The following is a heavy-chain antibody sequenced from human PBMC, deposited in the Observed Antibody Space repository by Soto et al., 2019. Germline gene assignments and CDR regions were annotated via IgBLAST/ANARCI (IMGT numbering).Heavy chain of an antibody. CDR3: ARWGSSGYYYGFDY. Sequence: TLSLTCTVSGGSISSGGYYWSWIRQHPGKGLEWIGYIYYSGSTYYNPSLKSRVTISVDTSKNQFSLKLSSVTAANTAVYYCARWGSSGYYYGFDYWGQGTLVTVYS. CDR2: IYYSGST. CDR1: GGSISSGGYY. D-gene: IGHD3-22*01. V-gene: IGHV4-31*03. J-gene: IGHJ4*02.